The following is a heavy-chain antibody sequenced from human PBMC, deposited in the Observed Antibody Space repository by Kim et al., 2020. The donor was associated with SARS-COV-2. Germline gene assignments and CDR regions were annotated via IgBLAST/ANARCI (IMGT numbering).Heavy chain of an antibody. J-gene: IGHJ4*02. D-gene: IGHD3-10*01. CDR3: ARGSGNFGDFDY. Sequence: YADAVKGRFTISRDNAKNTMYLQMNSLRAEDMAVYYCARGSGNFGDFDYWGQGTLVTVSS. V-gene: IGHV3-74*01.